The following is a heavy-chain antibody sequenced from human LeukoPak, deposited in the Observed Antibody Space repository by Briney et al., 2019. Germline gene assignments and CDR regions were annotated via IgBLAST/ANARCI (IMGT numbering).Heavy chain of an antibody. CDR1: GFTFSDYY. CDR3: AREGGLRLTTRYFDY. V-gene: IGHV3-11*06. CDR2: ISSSSAYT. Sequence: PGGSLRLSCAASGFTFSDYYMSWIRQAPGEGLEWVSYISSSSAYTDYADSVKGRFSISRDNAKNSLYLQMNSLRAEDTAVYYCAREGGLRLTTRYFDYWGQGTLVTVSS. J-gene: IGHJ4*02. D-gene: IGHD4-17*01.